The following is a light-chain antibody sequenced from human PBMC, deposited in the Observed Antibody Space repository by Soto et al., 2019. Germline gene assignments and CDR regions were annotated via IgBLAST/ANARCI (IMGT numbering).Light chain of an antibody. CDR1: QTISGA. Sequence: EIVITHSPSTLSVSPVGRATLSFMASQTISGALAWYQQKPGQAPRLLIHGASTRAPGFPARFSGSGSGTAFTLTISSLQSEDFAVYYCQKYDNWPWKFGQGTKVDIK. J-gene: IGKJ1*01. CDR2: GAS. V-gene: IGKV3-15*01. CDR3: QKYDNWPWK.